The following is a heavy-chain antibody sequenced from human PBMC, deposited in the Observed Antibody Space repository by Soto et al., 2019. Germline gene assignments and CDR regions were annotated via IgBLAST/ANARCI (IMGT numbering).Heavy chain of an antibody. CDR1: RYTFSNYY. J-gene: IGHJ3*02. D-gene: IGHD3-22*01. Sequence: ASVEDSFKGSRYTFSNYYKQWVPKAPRPRPEGKGINNPCGGSTNYAQKFQGRVTMTRDTSTSTVYMELSSLRSEDTSVYYCASLTYYYDSSGDYAFDIWGQGTMVTVSS. V-gene: IGHV1-46*01. CDR3: ASLTYYYDSSGDYAFDI. CDR2: NNPCGGST.